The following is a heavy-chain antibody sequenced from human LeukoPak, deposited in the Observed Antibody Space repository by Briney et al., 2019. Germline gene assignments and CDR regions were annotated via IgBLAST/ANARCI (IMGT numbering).Heavy chain of an antibody. D-gene: IGHD2-21*01. Sequence: TSVKVSCKASGFTFSSYAVQWVRQARGQSLEWIGWIVVGSGNTKYAQKFEERVTITRDMSTSTAYMELSSLRSEDTAVYYCAAEIPVRFDPWGQGTLVTVSS. CDR1: GFTFSSYA. CDR2: IVVGSGNT. J-gene: IGHJ5*02. V-gene: IGHV1-58*01. CDR3: AAEIPVRFDP.